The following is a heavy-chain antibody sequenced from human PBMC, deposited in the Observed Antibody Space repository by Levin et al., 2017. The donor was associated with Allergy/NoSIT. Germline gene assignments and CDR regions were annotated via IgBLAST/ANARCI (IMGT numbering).Heavy chain of an antibody. Sequence: RSQTLSLTCAVYGGSFSGYYWSWIRQPPGKGLEWIGEINHSGSTNYNPSLKSRVTISVDRSKNQFSLKLSSVTAADTAVYYCAGTDRYCTNGVCYQYWYFDLWGRGTLVTVSS. V-gene: IGHV4-34*01. D-gene: IGHD2-8*01. CDR3: AGTDRYCTNGVCYQYWYFDL. CDR1: GGSFSGYY. J-gene: IGHJ2*01. CDR2: INHSGST.